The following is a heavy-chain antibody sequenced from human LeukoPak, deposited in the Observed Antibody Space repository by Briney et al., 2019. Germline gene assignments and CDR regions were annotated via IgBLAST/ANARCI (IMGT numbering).Heavy chain of an antibody. J-gene: IGHJ4*02. Sequence: EASVKVSCKASGYTFSSYGISWVRQAPGQGHAWMGWISVYNGNTNYAQKLQGRVTMTTDTPTSTAYMELRSLRSDDTAVYYCARKARVNTSPFDYWGQGTLVTVSS. CDR2: ISVYNGNT. D-gene: IGHD5-12*01. CDR3: ARKARVNTSPFDY. V-gene: IGHV1-18*01. CDR1: GYTFSSYG.